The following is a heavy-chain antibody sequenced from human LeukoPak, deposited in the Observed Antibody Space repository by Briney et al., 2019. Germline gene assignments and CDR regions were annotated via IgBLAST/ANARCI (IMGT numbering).Heavy chain of an antibody. CDR3: TTYYVGEGGRGH. V-gene: IGHV4-61*08. CDR1: GDSVSSAGTH. Sequence: SENLSLTCSVSGDSVSSAGTHWSWLRRAPGKGLEWIGHSGSPSYNPSLKSRVMISIDTSKNQFSLKVSTVTAADTAVYYCTTYYVGEGGRGHWGPGTLVTVSS. CDR2: SGSP. D-gene: IGHD2-21*01. J-gene: IGHJ4*02.